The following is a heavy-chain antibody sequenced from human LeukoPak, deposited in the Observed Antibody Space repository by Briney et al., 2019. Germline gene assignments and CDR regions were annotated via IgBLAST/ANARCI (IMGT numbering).Heavy chain of an antibody. J-gene: IGHJ4*02. CDR3: ARVRPWYSSSWYCFDY. CDR2: INYSGST. Sequence: SETLSLTCAVYGGSFSGYYWSWIRQPPGKGLEWIGEINYSGSTNYNPSLKSRVTISMDTSKNQFSLKLSSVTAADTAVYYCARVRPWYSSSWYCFDYWGQGTLVTVSS. CDR1: GGSFSGYY. D-gene: IGHD6-13*01. V-gene: IGHV4-34*01.